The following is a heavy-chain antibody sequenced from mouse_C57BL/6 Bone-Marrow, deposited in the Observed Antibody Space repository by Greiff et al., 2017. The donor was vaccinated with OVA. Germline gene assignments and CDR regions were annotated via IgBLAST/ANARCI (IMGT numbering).Heavy chain of an antibody. J-gene: IGHJ3*01. Sequence: VQLQQPGAELVKPGASVKLSCKASGYTFTSYWMHWVKQRPGQGLEWIGMIHPNSGSTNYNEKFKSKATLTVDKSPSTAYMQLSSLTSEDSAVYYCASGYDYDEEAYWGQGTLVTGSA. CDR3: ASGYDYDEEAY. CDR1: GYTFTSYW. V-gene: IGHV1-64*01. D-gene: IGHD2-4*01. CDR2: IHPNSGST.